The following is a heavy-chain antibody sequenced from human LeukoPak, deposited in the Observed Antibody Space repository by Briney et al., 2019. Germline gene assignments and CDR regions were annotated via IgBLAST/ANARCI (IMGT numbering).Heavy chain of an antibody. J-gene: IGHJ6*02. V-gene: IGHV1-18*01. CDR3: AVSLLAQNYYYGIDV. Sequence: GASVKVSCKASGYTFTSYGISWVRQAPGQGLEWMGWISAYNGNTNYAQKLQGRVTMTTDTSTSTAYMELSRLRSDDTAVYYCAVSLLAQNYYYGIDVWGQGTTVTVSS. CDR2: ISAYNGNT. CDR1: GYTFTSYG.